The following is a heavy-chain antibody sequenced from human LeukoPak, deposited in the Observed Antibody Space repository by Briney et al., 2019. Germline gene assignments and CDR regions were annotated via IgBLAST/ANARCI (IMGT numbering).Heavy chain of an antibody. D-gene: IGHD2-2*03. CDR2: INPNSGGT. CDR3: ASVRGRYGYCSSTSCSGGRFDP. Sequence: GASVKVSCKASGYTFTGYYMHWVQQAPGQGLEWMGWINPNSGGTNYAQKFQGRVTMTRDPSISTAYMELSRLRSDDTAVYYCASVRGRYGYCSSTSCSGGRFDPWGQGTLVTVSS. V-gene: IGHV1-2*02. J-gene: IGHJ5*02. CDR1: GYTFTGYY.